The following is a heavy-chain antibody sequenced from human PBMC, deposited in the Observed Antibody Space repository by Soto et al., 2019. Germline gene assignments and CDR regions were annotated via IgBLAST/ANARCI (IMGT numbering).Heavy chain of an antibody. CDR3: AKDSSGSYAFDH. D-gene: IGHD1-26*01. Sequence: GASVKVSCKVSGYSLTELAIHWVRQAPGKELEWMGGFDTESDETVYAQKFQGRVTMTEDTSTGTAYLELSSLRSDDTAVYYCAKDSSGSYAFDHWGQGTLVTVSS. V-gene: IGHV1-24*01. J-gene: IGHJ4*02. CDR2: FDTESDET. CDR1: GYSLTELA.